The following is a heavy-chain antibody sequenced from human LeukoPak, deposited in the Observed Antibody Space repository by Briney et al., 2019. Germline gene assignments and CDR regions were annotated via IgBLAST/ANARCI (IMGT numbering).Heavy chain of an antibody. CDR3: ARGHSYGPIYYYYYYMDV. Sequence: RASVKVSCKSSGYTFTSYGISWVRQAPGQGLEWMGWISAYNGNTNYAQKLQGRVTMTTDTSTSTAYMELRSLRSDDTAVYYCARGHSYGPIYYYYYYMDVWGKGTTVTISS. CDR2: ISAYNGNT. CDR1: GYTFTSYG. J-gene: IGHJ6*03. D-gene: IGHD5-18*01. V-gene: IGHV1-18*01.